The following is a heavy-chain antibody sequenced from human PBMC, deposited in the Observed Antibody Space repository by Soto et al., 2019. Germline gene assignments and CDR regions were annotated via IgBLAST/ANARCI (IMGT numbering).Heavy chain of an antibody. CDR1: GVSFSKAW. CDR2: IKRKVDGETT. Sequence: EVQLVESGGDLVKPGGSLRLACGGSGVSFSKAWMNWVRQAPGKGLEWVGRIKRKVDGETTDYAAPVKGRFTISRDDSINTLYLQMNSLKTDDTAVYYCATDTSDTLDYAMDFWGQGTTVTVSS. D-gene: IGHD2-2*01. CDR3: ATDTSDTLDYAMDF. J-gene: IGHJ6*02. V-gene: IGHV3-15*07.